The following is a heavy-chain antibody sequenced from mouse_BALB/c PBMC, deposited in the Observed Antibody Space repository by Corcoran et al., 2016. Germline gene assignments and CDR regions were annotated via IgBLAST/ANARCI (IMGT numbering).Heavy chain of an antibody. CDR3: AREVPGGNPFDY. D-gene: IGHD2-1*01. Sequence: EVQLQQSGPELVKPGASVKMSCKASGYTFTSYVMHWVKQKPGQGLEWIGYIYPFNDGTKYHEKFEGKATLTSDKSSSTAYMELSSLTSEDSAVYYCAREVPGGNPFDYWGRGTTLTVSS. CDR2: IYPFNDGT. CDR1: GYTFTSYV. J-gene: IGHJ2*01. V-gene: IGHV1S136*01.